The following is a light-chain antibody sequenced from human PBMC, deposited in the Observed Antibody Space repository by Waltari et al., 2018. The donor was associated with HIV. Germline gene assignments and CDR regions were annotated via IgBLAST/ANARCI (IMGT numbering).Light chain of an antibody. V-gene: IGLV2-11*01. Sequence: QSALTQPRSVSGSPGQSVTISCTGTSSDVGGYDYVSWYQQHPGKAPKLMIYDVSKRPSGVPDRFSGSKSGNTASLTISGLQAEDEAEYYCCSYAGSYHVVFGGGTKLTVL. CDR3: CSYAGSYHVV. J-gene: IGLJ2*01. CDR1: SSDVGGYDY. CDR2: DVS.